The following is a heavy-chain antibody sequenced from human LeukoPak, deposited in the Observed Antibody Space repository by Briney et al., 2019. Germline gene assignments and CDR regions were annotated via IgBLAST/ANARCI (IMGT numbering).Heavy chain of an antibody. D-gene: IGHD2-15*01. CDR2: INGSGGRT. Sequence: GGSLRLSCAASGFTFRSYAMSWVRQAPGKGLEWVSGINGSGGRTYYAGSVKGRFTISRDNSKNTLHLQMNSLRAEDTRVYYGAKVVVVLSIDAFYIWGQGTMVTVSS. CDR3: AKVVVVLSIDAFYI. J-gene: IGHJ3*02. V-gene: IGHV3-23*01. CDR1: GFTFRSYA.